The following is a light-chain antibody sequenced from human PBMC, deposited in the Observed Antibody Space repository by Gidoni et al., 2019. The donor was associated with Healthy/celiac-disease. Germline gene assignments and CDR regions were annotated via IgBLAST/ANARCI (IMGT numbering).Light chain of an antibody. V-gene: IGKV1-39*01. CDR1: QSISSY. Sequence: DLRLPPYPSSLSESVGDRVTITCRASQSISSYLKWYQQKPGKAPKLLIYAASSLQSGVPSRFSGSGSGTDCTLTISSLQPEDFATYYCQQSYSTPFTFXPXTKVDIK. CDR2: AAS. J-gene: IGKJ3*01. CDR3: QQSYSTPFT.